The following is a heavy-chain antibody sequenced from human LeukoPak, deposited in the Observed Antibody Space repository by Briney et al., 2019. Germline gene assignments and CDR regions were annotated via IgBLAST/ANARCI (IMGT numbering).Heavy chain of an antibody. CDR2: ISSSGSTI. CDR3: ARDRYGDFKADY. CDR1: GFTFSDYY. Sequence: GESLRLSCAASGFTFSDYYMSWIRQAPGKGPEWVSYISSSGSTIYYADSVKGRFTISRDNAKNSLYLQMNSLRAEDTAVYYCARDRYGDFKADYWGQGTLVTVSS. V-gene: IGHV3-11*01. D-gene: IGHD4-17*01. J-gene: IGHJ4*02.